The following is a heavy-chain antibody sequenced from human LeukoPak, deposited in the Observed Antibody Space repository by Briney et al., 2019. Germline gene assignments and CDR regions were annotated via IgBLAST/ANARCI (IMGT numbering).Heavy chain of an antibody. CDR1: GFDFNNYV. V-gene: IGHV3-30*14. Sequence: PGGSLRLSCAASGFDFNNYVIHWVRQAPGKGLEWVTIYSSGGKHPYSADSVKGRFTPSRDNSKNTLYLQMNSLRAEDTAVYYCARGPSGYHNTGGQGTLVTVSS. CDR2: YSSGGKHP. CDR3: ARGPSGYHNT. D-gene: IGHD5-12*01. J-gene: IGHJ4*02.